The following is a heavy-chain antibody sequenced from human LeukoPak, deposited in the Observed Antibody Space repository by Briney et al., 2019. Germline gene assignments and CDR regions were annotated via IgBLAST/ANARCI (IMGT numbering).Heavy chain of an antibody. Sequence: GGSLRLSCAASGFTFSNYGMHWVRQAPGKGLEWVAVISYDGSNKYYADSVKGRFTISRDNSKNTLYLQMNSLRAEDTAVYYCASWSSGSPPTNIWGQGSLVTVSS. J-gene: IGHJ4*02. CDR2: ISYDGSNK. CDR1: GFTFSNYG. CDR3: ASWSSGSPPTNI. D-gene: IGHD6-19*01. V-gene: IGHV3-30*03.